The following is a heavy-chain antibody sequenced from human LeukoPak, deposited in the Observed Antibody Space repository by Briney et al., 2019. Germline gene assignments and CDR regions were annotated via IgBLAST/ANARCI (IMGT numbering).Heavy chain of an antibody. V-gene: IGHV4-59*01. D-gene: IGHD3-22*01. CDR3: ARDKGYYESSGYLKAFDI. CDR1: GGSISNYY. CDR2: IYYSGST. Sequence: PSETLSLTCTVSGGSISNYYWSWIRQPPGKGLEWIGYIYYSGSTNYNPSLKSRVTISADTSKNQFSLKLSSVTAADTAVYYCARDKGYYESSGYLKAFDIWGQGTMVTVS. J-gene: IGHJ3*02.